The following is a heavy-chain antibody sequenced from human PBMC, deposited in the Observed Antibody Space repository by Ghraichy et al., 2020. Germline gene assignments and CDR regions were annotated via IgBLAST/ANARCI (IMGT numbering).Heavy chain of an antibody. J-gene: IGHJ4*02. CDR3: AKRLRDSRGYYGFDY. V-gene: IGHV3-23*01. CDR1: GFIFSSYA. Sequence: GSLRLSCEASGFIFSSYAMSWVRQAPGKGLEWVSAISGNGASTYYADSVRGRFTISRDNSKNTLYLQMNSLRADDTAVYYCAKRLRDSRGYYGFDYWGQGTLVTVSS. D-gene: IGHD3-22*01. CDR2: ISGNGAST.